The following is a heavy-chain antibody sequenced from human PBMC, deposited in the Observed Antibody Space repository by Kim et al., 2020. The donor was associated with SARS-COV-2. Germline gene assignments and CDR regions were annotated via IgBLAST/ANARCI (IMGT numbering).Heavy chain of an antibody. CDR2: INSKGGGEAT. J-gene: IGHJ4*02. CDR3: AAHSTECGLGT. V-gene: IGHV3-15*01. Sequence: GGSLRLSCAASGFTFSSVWMSWVRQALGEGLEWVGRINSKGGGEATDYASPVKGRLTITRDDSRNTVYLQMNGLKTEDTAVYYCAAHSTECGLGTWGQG. D-gene: IGHD2-15*01. CDR1: GFTFSSVW.